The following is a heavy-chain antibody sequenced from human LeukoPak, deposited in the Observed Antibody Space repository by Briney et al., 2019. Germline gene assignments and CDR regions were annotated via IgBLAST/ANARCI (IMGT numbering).Heavy chain of an antibody. CDR1: GGSISRYY. Sequence: PSETLSLTCTVSGGSISRYYWSWIRQPPGKGLEWIGYIYYSGTTNYNPSLKSRLIISVDTSKNQFSLRLSSVTAADTAVYFCTRGSEAAAGDAFDIWGRGTMVTVSS. CDR3: TRGSEAAAGDAFDI. CDR2: IYYSGTT. J-gene: IGHJ3*02. D-gene: IGHD6-13*01. V-gene: IGHV4-59*01.